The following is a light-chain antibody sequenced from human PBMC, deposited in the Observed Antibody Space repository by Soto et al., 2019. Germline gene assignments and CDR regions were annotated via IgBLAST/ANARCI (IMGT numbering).Light chain of an antibody. V-gene: IGKV3-11*01. Sequence: EIVLTXSPATLSLSXXXXXTLSCRASQNINSYLAWYQQKPGQAPRLLIYGASNRATGIPARFSGSWSGTDFTLTISSLEPEDFAVYYCQQRTNWPLTFGGGTKVEIK. CDR3: QQRTNWPLT. CDR1: QNINSY. CDR2: GAS. J-gene: IGKJ4*01.